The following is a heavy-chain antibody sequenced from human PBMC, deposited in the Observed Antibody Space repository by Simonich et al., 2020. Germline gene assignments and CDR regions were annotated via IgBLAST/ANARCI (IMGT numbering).Heavy chain of an antibody. D-gene: IGHD3-16*01. CDR2: NNHSGST. CDR1: GGSFSGYY. CDR3: ARPLGIVWAFDI. V-gene: IGHV4-34*01. J-gene: IGHJ3*02. Sequence: QVQLQQWGAGLLKPSETLSLTCAVYGGSFSGYYWSWIRQPPGKGLEWIGENNHSGSTNYNPSSKSRVTISVDTSKNQFSLKLSSVTAADTAVYYCARPLGIVWAFDIWGQGTMVTVSS.